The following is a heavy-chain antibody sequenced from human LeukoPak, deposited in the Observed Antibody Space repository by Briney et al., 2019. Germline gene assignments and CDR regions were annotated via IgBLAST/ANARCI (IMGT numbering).Heavy chain of an antibody. V-gene: IGHV1-2*02. D-gene: IGHD1-26*01. Sequence: ASVKVSCKASGYTFTGYYIHWVRQAPGQGLEWMGWINPNSGGTDYAQKFQGSVTMTRDTSISTAYMELGRLTSDDTAVYYCARGCSGSYGPYFDYWGQGTLVTVSS. CDR1: GYTFTGYY. J-gene: IGHJ4*02. CDR3: ARGCSGSYGPYFDY. CDR2: INPNSGGT.